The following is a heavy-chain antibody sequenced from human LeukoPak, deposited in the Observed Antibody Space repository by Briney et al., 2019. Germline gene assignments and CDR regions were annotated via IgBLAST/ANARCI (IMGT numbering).Heavy chain of an antibody. CDR1: GFTFSDHY. D-gene: IGHD1-7*01. CDR2: TRNKANDYFT. CDR3: ARVSRGYEWNYGHYYYMDV. Sequence: GGSLRLSCAASGFTFSDHYMDWVRQAPGKGLEWVGRTRNKANDYFTEYVASVKGRFTISRDDSKNSLYLQMSGLKTEDTAVYYCARVSRGYEWNYGHYYYMDVWGKGTTVTVSS. J-gene: IGHJ6*03. V-gene: IGHV3-72*01.